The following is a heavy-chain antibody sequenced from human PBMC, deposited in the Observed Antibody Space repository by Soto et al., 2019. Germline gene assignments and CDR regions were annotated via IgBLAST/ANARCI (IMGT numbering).Heavy chain of an antibody. CDR2: INPNSCGT. V-gene: IGHV1-2*02. Sequence: ASVKVSCKXSGYTFTDYYMHWVRQAPGQGLEWMGWINPNSCGTNYAQKFQGRVTMTRDTSISTAYMELSRLRSDDTAVYYCARKTGIGDWFDPWGQGTLVTVSS. J-gene: IGHJ5*02. CDR3: ARKTGIGDWFDP. CDR1: GYTFTDYY. D-gene: IGHD7-27*01.